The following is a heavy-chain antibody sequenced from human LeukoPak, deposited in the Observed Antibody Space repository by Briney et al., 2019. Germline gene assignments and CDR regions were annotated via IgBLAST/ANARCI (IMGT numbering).Heavy chain of an antibody. CDR1: GYSISSGYY. D-gene: IGHD2-15*01. J-gene: IGHJ4*02. CDR2: IYHSGST. V-gene: IGHV4-38-2*01. CDR3: ARGRIVVVVAATNPFDY. Sequence: SETLSLTCAVSGYSISSGYYWGWIRQPPGKGLEWIGSIYHSGSTYYNPSLKSRVTISVDTSKNQFPLKLSSVTAADTAVYYCARGRIVVVVAATNPFDYWGQGTLVTVSS.